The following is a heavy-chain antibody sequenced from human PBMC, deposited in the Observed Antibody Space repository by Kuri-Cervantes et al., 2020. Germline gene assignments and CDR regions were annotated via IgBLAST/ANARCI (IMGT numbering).Heavy chain of an antibody. J-gene: IGHJ4*02. D-gene: IGHD6-19*01. CDR2: ISPGGDTT. Sequence: ASVKVSCKASGYTLTNDYIYWVRQAPGQGLEWMGIISPGGDTTKYAQKFQGRVTMTRDRSASTAYMELSSLRPEDTAVYYCASGGTGGWNNYFDYWGQGTLVTVSS. CDR3: ASGGTGGWNNYFDY. CDR1: GYTLTNDY. V-gene: IGHV1-46*01.